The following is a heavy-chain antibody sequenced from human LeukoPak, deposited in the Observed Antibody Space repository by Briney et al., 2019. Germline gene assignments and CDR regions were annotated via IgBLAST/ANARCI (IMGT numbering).Heavy chain of an antibody. Sequence: SVQVSCKASGGTLSSYTISWVRPAAGQGLEWMGRINPILGIANYAQKFQGRVTITADKSTSTAYMELSSLRSEDTAVYYCASRVSGYSYAFDIWGQGTMVTVSS. CDR1: GGTLSSYT. V-gene: IGHV1-69*02. D-gene: IGHD3-22*01. J-gene: IGHJ3*02. CDR3: ASRVSGYSYAFDI. CDR2: INPILGIA.